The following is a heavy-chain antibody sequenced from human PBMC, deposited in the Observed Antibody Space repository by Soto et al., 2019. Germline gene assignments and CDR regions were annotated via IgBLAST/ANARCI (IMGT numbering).Heavy chain of an antibody. D-gene: IGHD6-13*01. CDR1: GFTFSTYE. V-gene: IGHV3-23*01. CDR3: ARRLDRSWHYFAY. CDR2: ISGFGGST. Sequence: VQLLESGGGLVQPGGSLRLACAASGFTFSTYELHWVRQAPGKGLEWVAGISGFGGSTYFADSVKGRFTISRDNSKNRIYLQMNSLTVADPALYYCARRLDRSWHYFAYWGQGTLVTVSS. J-gene: IGHJ4*02.